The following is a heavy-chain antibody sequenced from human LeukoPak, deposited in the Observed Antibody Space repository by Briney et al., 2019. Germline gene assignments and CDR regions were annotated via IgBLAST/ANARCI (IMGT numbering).Heavy chain of an antibody. CDR1: GFTFSSCE. CDR3: ARDKPDQPGFDY. D-gene: IGHD1-14*01. V-gene: IGHV3-48*03. Sequence: GGSLRLSCAASGFTFSSCEMNWVRQAPGKGLEWVSYISSGSNIYYADSVKGRFTISRDNAKNSLYLQMNSLRAEDTAVYYCARDKPDQPGFDYWGQGTLVTVSP. J-gene: IGHJ4*02. CDR2: ISSGSNI.